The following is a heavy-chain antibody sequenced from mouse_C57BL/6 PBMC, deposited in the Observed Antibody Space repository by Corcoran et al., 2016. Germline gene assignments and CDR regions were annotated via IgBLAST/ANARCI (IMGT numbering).Heavy chain of an antibody. Sequence: QIQLVQSGPELKKPGETVKISCKASGYTFTTYGMSWVKQAPGKGLKWMGWINTYSGVPTYADDFKGRFAFSLETSASTAYLQINNLKNEDTATYFCARNYCSSRPAWFAYWGQGTLVTVSA. J-gene: IGHJ3*01. CDR2: INTYSGVP. CDR1: GYTFTTYG. V-gene: IGHV9-3*01. CDR3: ARNYCSSRPAWFAY. D-gene: IGHD1-1*01.